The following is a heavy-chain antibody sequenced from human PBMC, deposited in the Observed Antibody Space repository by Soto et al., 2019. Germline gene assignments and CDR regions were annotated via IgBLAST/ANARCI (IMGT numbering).Heavy chain of an antibody. CDR3: VRDSSDIVVVPAAIEGVRAP. CDR1: GFTFSDYY. J-gene: IGHJ5*02. V-gene: IGHV3-11*06. D-gene: IGHD2-2*02. Sequence: PGGSLRLSCSASGFTFSDYYMSWIRQAPGKGLEWISYISSSTSSTRYADSVKGRFTISRDNAKNSLYLQMNGLRAEDTAVYYCVRDSSDIVVVPAAIEGVRAPWGQGT. CDR2: ISSSTSST.